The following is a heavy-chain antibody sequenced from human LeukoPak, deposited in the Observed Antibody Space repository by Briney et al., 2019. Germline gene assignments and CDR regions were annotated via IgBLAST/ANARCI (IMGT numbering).Heavy chain of an antibody. CDR2: INHSGST. CDR1: GGSFSGYY. V-gene: IGHV4-34*01. J-gene: IGHJ6*03. CDR3: ARDRVATIHYMDV. Sequence: SETLSLTCAVYGGSFSGYYWSWIRQPPGKGLEWIGEINHSGSTNYNPSLKSRVTISVDTSKNQFSLNLSSVTAADTAVYYCARDRVATIHYMDVWGKGTTVTVSS. D-gene: IGHD5-12*01.